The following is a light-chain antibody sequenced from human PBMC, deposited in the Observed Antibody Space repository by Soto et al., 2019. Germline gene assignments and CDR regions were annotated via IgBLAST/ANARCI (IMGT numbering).Light chain of an antibody. J-gene: IGLJ2*01. CDR2: DVS. CDR1: SSDVGGYNY. Sequence: QSALTQPVSVSGSPGQSVTISCTGTSSDVGGYNYVSWYQQHPGKAPKLMISDVSNRPSGVSNRFSGSKSGNTASLTISGLQAEDEADYYCSSYTSSSTLVVFGGGTKLTVL. CDR3: SSYTSSSTLVV. V-gene: IGLV2-14*01.